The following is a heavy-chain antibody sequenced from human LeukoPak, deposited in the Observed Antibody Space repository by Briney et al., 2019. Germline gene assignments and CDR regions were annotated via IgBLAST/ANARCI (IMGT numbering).Heavy chain of an antibody. D-gene: IGHD5-12*01. CDR3: ARLKKAYDHYFDY. CDR1: GGSISSYH. Sequence: SETLSLTCSVSGGSISSYHWSWIRQPAGKGLEWIGRIYTGGSTSYNPSLKSRVTLSLDTSKNQFSLKLTSVTAADTAVYYCARLKKAYDHYFDYWGQGTLVTVSS. CDR2: IYTGGST. V-gene: IGHV4-4*07. J-gene: IGHJ4*02.